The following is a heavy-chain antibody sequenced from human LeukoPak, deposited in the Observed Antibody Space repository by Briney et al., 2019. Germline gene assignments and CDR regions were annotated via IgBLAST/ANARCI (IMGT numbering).Heavy chain of an antibody. D-gene: IGHD3-10*01. J-gene: IGHJ5*02. V-gene: IGHV4-34*01. CDR1: GGSFSGYC. CDR3: ARGTHYYGSGSYYSHP. CDR2: INHSGST. Sequence: SETLSLTCAVYGGSFSGYCWSWIRQPPGKGLEWIGEINHSGSTNYNPSLKSRVTISVDTSKNQFSLKLSSVTAADTAVYYCARGTHYYGSGSYYSHPWGQGTLVTVSS.